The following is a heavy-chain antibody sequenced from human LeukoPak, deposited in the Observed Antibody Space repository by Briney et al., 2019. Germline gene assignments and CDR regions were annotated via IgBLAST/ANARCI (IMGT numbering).Heavy chain of an antibody. D-gene: IGHD2-21*02. V-gene: IGHV3-21*01. CDR1: GFSFSSYS. CDR2: ISSSSSYI. CDR3: ARGDHCGGDCYPTERFDP. Sequence: KPEGSLRLSCAASGFSFSSYSMNWVRQAPGKGLEWVSSISSSSSYIYYADSVKGRFTISRDNAKNSLYLQMNSLRAEDTAVYYCARGDHCGGDCYPTERFDPWGQGTLVTVSS. J-gene: IGHJ5*02.